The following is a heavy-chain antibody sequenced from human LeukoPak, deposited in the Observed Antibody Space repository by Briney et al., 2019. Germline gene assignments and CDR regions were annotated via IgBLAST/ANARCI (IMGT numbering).Heavy chain of an antibody. D-gene: IGHD3-22*01. V-gene: IGHV3-7*01. CDR2: IKQDGSEK. CDR1: GFTFSSYW. J-gene: IGHJ4*02. Sequence: PGGSLRLSCAASGFTFSSYWMSWVRQAPGKGLEWVANIKQDGSEKYYVDSLRGRFTISRDNAKNSLYLQMNSLRVEDTAVYYCASETDSSGYLPLFDYWGQGTLVTVSS. CDR3: ASETDSSGYLPLFDY.